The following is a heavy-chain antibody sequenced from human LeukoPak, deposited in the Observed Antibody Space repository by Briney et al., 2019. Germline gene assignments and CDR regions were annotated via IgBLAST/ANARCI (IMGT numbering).Heavy chain of an antibody. J-gene: IGHJ6*02. CDR3: ARDSTIPYYYYGMDV. Sequence: GGSLRLSCAASGFAFSSYAMRWVRQAPGKGLEWVAVIWYDGSNKYYADSVKGRFTISRDNSKNTLYLQMNSLRAEDTAVYYCARDSTIPYYYYGMDVWGQGTTVTVSS. CDR1: GFAFSSYA. CDR2: IWYDGSNK. D-gene: IGHD5/OR15-5a*01. V-gene: IGHV3-33*08.